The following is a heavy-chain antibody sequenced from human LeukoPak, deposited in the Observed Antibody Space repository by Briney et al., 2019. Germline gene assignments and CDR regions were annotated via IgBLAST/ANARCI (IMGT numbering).Heavy chain of an antibody. D-gene: IGHD4-17*01. CDR1: GFTFSSYA. CDR3: AKYRTTVTNPYYYYGMDV. J-gene: IGHJ6*02. Sequence: GGSLILSCAASGFTFSSYAMSWVRQAPGKGLEWVSAISGSGGSTYYADSVKGRFTISRDNSKNTLYLQMNSLRAEDTAVYYCAKYRTTVTNPYYYYGMDVWGQGTTVTVSS. V-gene: IGHV3-23*01. CDR2: ISGSGGST.